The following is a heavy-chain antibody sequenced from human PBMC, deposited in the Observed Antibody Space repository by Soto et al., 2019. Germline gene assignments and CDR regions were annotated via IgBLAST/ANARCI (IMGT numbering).Heavy chain of an antibody. D-gene: IGHD3-10*01. V-gene: IGHV3-30-3*01. CDR1: GFTFSSYA. J-gene: IGHJ5*02. CDR2: ISYDGSNK. Sequence: GGSLRLSCAASGFTFSSYAMHWVRQAPGKGLEWVAVISYDGSNKYYADSVKGRFTISRDNSKNTLYLQMNSLRAEDTAVYYCARTASPTERFGEFPQGWFDPWGQGTLVTVSS. CDR3: ARTASPTERFGEFPQGWFDP.